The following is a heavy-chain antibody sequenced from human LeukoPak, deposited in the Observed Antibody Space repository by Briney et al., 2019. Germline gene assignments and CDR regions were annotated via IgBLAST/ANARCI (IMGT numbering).Heavy chain of an antibody. J-gene: IGHJ4*02. CDR2: IIPIFGTA. Sequence: ASVKVSCKASGGTFNSYAISWVRQAPGQGLEWMGRIIPIFGTANYAKKFQGRITITTDESTRPAYMELIILRSEDTAVYYCARGVGYYDSSGYYYGWYFDYWGQGTLVTVSS. CDR3: ARGVGYYDSSGYYYGWYFDY. CDR1: GGTFNSYA. V-gene: IGHV1-69*05. D-gene: IGHD3-22*01.